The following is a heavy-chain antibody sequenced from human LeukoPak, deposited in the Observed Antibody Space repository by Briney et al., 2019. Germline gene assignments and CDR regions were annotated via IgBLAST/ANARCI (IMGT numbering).Heavy chain of an antibody. V-gene: IGHV4-59*01. CDR2: IYNRGST. CDR1: GGSISSYY. CDR3: AREGNYDILTGLDAFDI. D-gene: IGHD3-9*01. Sequence: SETLSLTCTVSGGSISSYYWSWIRQPPRKGLEWIGYIYNRGSTNYNPSLKSRVTISVDTSKNQFSLKLSSVTAADTAVYYCAREGNYDILTGLDAFDIWGQGTMVTVSS. J-gene: IGHJ3*02.